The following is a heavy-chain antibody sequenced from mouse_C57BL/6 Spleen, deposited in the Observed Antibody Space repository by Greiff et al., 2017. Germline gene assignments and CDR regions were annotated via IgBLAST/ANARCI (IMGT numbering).Heavy chain of an antibody. CDR1: GYTFNSYW. CDR2: IYPGSGST. J-gene: IGHJ2*01. Sequence: QVQLQQPGAELVKPGASVKMSCKASGYTFNSYWITWVKQRPGKGLEWIGDIYPGSGSTNYNATFKSKATLTVDTSSSQAYMQLSSLTSEDSAVYYCARWGYYGSSLYYCDYWGQGTALTVSS. CDR3: ARWGYYGSSLYYCDY. D-gene: IGHD1-1*01. V-gene: IGHV1-55*01.